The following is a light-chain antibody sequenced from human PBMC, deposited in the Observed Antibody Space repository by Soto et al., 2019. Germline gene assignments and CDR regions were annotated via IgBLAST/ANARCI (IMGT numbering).Light chain of an antibody. Sequence: PGERATLSCRASQSVSSSYLTWYQQKPGQSPRLLIYGASSRATGIPDRFSGSGSGTDFTLTITRLEPEDFAVYYCQQYGSSRWTFGQGTKVEIK. CDR3: QQYGSSRWT. CDR2: GAS. V-gene: IGKV3-20*01. J-gene: IGKJ1*01. CDR1: QSVSSSY.